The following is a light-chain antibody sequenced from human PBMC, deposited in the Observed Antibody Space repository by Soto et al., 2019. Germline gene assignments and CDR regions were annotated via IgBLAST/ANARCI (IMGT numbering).Light chain of an antibody. CDR3: QQYNNRPWT. V-gene: IGKV3-15*01. J-gene: IGKJ1*01. CDR2: GAS. CDR1: QSVFSN. Sequence: EIVLTQSPGTLSLSPGERATLSCRASQSVFSNLAWYQQKPGQAPRLLIYGASTRATGIPARFSGSGSGTEFTLIISSLQSEDFAVYYCQQYNNRPWTFGQGTKVDI.